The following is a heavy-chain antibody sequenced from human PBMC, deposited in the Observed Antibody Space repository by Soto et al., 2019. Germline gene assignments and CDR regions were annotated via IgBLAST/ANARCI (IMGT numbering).Heavy chain of an antibody. J-gene: IGHJ3*02. CDR1: GYTFTSYA. CDR3: ARDLHPPYAYGAFDI. CDR2: INAGNGNT. Sequence: ASVKVSCKASGYTFTSYAMHWVRQAPGQRLEWMGWINAGNGNTKYSQKFQGRVTITRDTSASTAYMELSSLRSEDTAVYYCARDLHPPYAYGAFDIWGQGTMVTVSS. V-gene: IGHV1-3*01. D-gene: IGHD4-17*01.